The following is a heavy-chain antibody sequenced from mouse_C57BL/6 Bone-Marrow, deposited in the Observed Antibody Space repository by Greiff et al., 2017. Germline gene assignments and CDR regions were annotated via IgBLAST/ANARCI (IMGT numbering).Heavy chain of an antibody. V-gene: IGHV1-55*01. CDR1: GYTFTSYW. Sequence: QVQLQQSGAELVKPGASVKMSCKASGYTFTSYWITWVKQRPGQGLEWIGDIYPGSGSTTYNEKFKSKATLTVDTSSSTAYMQLSSLTSEDSAVYYCARVWGIYYYGPDYWGQGTTLTVSS. CDR3: ARVWGIYYYGPDY. J-gene: IGHJ2*01. D-gene: IGHD1-1*01. CDR2: IYPGSGST.